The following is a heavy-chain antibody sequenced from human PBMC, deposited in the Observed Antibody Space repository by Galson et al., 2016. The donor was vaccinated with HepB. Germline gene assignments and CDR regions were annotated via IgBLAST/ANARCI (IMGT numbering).Heavy chain of an antibody. CDR3: ASLRGEYQLLFYYYRAMDV. CDR2: FDPENHER. Sequence: SVKVSCKVSGYTLTELSMHWVRQAPGKGLEWMGGFDPENHERIYAQKFQGRVIMTEDTSTDTAYMELSSLRSEDTAVYYCASLRGEYQLLFYYYRAMDVWGQGTTVTVSS. J-gene: IGHJ6*02. CDR1: GYTLTELS. D-gene: IGHD2-2*01. V-gene: IGHV1-24*01.